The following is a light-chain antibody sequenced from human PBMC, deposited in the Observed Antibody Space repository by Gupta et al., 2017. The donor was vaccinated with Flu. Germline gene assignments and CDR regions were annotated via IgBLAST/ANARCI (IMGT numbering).Light chain of an antibody. V-gene: IGKV1-5*03. CDR1: QSISTW. J-gene: IGKJ4*01. CDR2: KAS. Sequence: PSTLSASVGDRVTITCRASQSISTWLAWYQQKPGKAPNLLIYKASNLESGVPSRFSGSGSGTEFTLTISSLQPDDFVTYYCQQDNSYSLTFGGGTKVEIK. CDR3: QQDNSYSLT.